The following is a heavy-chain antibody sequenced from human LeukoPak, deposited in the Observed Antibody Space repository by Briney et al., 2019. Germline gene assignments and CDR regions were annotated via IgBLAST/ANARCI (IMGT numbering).Heavy chain of an antibody. CDR2: ISYDGSDE. CDR3: AKVVFVLTNLYYFDC. D-gene: IGHD3-10*01. Sequence: GGSLRLSCAASGFTFSSFAMNWVRQAPGKGLEWVTVISYDGSDEFYADSVKGRFTISRDNSKNTLYLQMNSLRAEDTAVYFCAKVVFVLTNLYYFDCWGQGTLVTVSS. CDR1: GFTFSSFA. J-gene: IGHJ4*02. V-gene: IGHV3-30-3*01.